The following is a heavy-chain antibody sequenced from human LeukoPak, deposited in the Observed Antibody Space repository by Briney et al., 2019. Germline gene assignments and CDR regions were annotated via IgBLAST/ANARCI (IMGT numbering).Heavy chain of an antibody. CDR1: GYTFTSYA. Sequence: RASVKVSCKASGYTFTSYAISWVRQAPGQGLELMGWISAYSGNTNYAQKLQGRVTMTTDTSTRTAYMELRSLRSDDTAVYYYARDLGIAVAGTSGYWGQGTLVTVSS. D-gene: IGHD6-19*01. V-gene: IGHV1-18*01. CDR2: ISAYSGNT. CDR3: ARDLGIAVAGTSGY. J-gene: IGHJ4*02.